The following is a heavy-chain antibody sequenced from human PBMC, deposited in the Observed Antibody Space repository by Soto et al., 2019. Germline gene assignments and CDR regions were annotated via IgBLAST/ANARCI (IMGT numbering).Heavy chain of an antibody. CDR3: ARRKGLYDFWSGSPFDY. V-gene: IGHV5-51*01. Sequence: GESLKISCKGSGYSFTSYWIGWVRQMPGKGLEWMGIIYPGDSDTRYSPSFQGQVTISADKSISTAYLQWSSLKASDTAMYYCARRKGLYDFWSGSPFDYWGQGTLVTVSS. D-gene: IGHD3-3*01. J-gene: IGHJ4*02. CDR1: GYSFTSYW. CDR2: IYPGDSDT.